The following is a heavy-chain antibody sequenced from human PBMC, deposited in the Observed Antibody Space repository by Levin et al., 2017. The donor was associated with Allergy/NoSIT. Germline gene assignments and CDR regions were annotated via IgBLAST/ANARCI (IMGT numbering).Heavy chain of an antibody. CDR2: ISGSGGST. V-gene: IGHV3-23*01. CDR3: AKAHPSIAARPLYSPFDY. D-gene: IGHD6-6*01. CDR1: GFTFSSYA. Sequence: GGSLRLSCAASGFTFSSYAMSWVRQAPGKGLEWVSAISGSGGSTYYADSVKGRFTISRDNSKNTLYLQMNSLRAEDTAVYYCAKAHPSIAARPLYSPFDYWGQGPLVTVSS. J-gene: IGHJ4*02.